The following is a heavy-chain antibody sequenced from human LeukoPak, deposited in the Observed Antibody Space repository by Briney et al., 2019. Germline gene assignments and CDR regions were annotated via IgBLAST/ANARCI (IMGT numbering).Heavy chain of an antibody. CDR1: GGTFSSYA. D-gene: IGHD3-3*01. J-gene: IGHJ5*02. CDR3: ARAFLRFAFDP. CDR2: ISAYNGNT. V-gene: IGHV1-18*01. Sequence: ASVKVSCKASGGTFSSYAISWVRQAPGQGLEWMGWISAYNGNTNYAQKLQGRVTMTTDTSTSTAYMELRSLRSDDTAVYYCARAFLRFAFDPWGQGTLVTVSS.